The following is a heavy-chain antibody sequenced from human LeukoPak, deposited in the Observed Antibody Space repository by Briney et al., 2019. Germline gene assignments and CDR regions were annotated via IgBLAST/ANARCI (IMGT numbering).Heavy chain of an antibody. Sequence: PGTLSLTCTVSGGSISSHSWSWIRQPPGKGLEWIGYIFSIGGTNYNPSLKSRVTISVDTSKNPFSLKLSSVTAADTAVYYCARGLIAAAGTLDYWGQGTLVTVSS. CDR1: GGSISSHS. CDR2: IFSIGGT. V-gene: IGHV4-59*11. J-gene: IGHJ4*02. CDR3: ARGLIAAAGTLDY. D-gene: IGHD6-13*01.